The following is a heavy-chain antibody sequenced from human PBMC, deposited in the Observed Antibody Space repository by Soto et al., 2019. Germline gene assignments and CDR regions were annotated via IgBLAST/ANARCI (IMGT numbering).Heavy chain of an antibody. Sequence: LRLSCAASGFTFSDYYMSWIRQAPGKGLEWVSYISSSGSTIYYADSVKGRFTISRDNAKNSLYLQMNSLRAEDTAVYYCARARGVIINWFDPWGQGTLVTVSS. CDR2: ISSSGSTI. D-gene: IGHD3-10*01. J-gene: IGHJ5*02. CDR3: ARARGVIINWFDP. V-gene: IGHV3-11*01. CDR1: GFTFSDYY.